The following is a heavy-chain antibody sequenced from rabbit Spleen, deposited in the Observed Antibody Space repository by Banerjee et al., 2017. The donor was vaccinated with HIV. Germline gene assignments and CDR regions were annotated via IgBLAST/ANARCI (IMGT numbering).Heavy chain of an antibody. CDR3: TTMADSGGYLYL. Sequence: QSLEESGGDLVKPGASLTLTCTASGVSFSFNSYMCWVRQAPGKGLEWIACIDTGSGSTYYASWAKGRFTVSKASSTTVTLQMTSLTAADTATYFCTTMADSGGYLYLWGPGTLVTVS. CDR1: GVSFSFNSY. J-gene: IGHJ4*01. D-gene: IGHD1-1*01. CDR2: IDTGSGST. V-gene: IGHV1S40*01.